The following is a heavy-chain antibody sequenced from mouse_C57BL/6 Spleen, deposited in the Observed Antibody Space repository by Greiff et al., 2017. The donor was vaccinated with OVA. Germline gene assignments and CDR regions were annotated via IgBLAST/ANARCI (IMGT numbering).Heavy chain of an antibody. CDR2: INPNNGGT. CDR3: AGRYYDSYYFDY. V-gene: IGHV1-18*01. CDR1: GYTFTDYN. J-gene: IGHJ2*01. D-gene: IGHD2-4*01. Sequence: VQLQQSGPELVKPGASVKIPCKASGYTFTDYNMDWVKQSHGKSLEWIGDINPNNGGTIYNQKFKGKATLTVDKSSSTAYMELRSLTSEDTAVYYCAGRYYDSYYFDYWGQGTTLTVSS.